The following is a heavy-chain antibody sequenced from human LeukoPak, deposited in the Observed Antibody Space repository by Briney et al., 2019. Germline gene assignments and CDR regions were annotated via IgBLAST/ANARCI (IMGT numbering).Heavy chain of an antibody. Sequence: ASVKVSCKASGYTFPSHGISWVRQAPGQGLEWMGWISAFNGNTNYAQKFQGRVTMTTDTSTSTAHMELRSLRSDDTAVYYCAKAEMATRDAFDIWGRGTMVTVSS. J-gene: IGHJ3*02. D-gene: IGHD5-24*01. CDR2: ISAFNGNT. CDR3: AKAEMATRDAFDI. CDR1: GYTFPSHG. V-gene: IGHV1-18*01.